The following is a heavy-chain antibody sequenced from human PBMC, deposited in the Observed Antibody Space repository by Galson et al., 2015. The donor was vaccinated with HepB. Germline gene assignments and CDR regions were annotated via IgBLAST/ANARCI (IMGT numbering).Heavy chain of an antibody. V-gene: IGHV3-15*01. CDR1: GFTFSNAW. CDR3: TTIRGDDYGDYGPFYYYYYMDV. Sequence: SLRLSCAASGFTFSNAWMSWVRQAPGKGLEWVGRIKSKTDGGTTDYAAPVKGRFTISRDDSKNTLYLQMNSLKTEDTAVYYCTTIRGDDYGDYGPFYYYYYMDVWGKGTTVTVSS. J-gene: IGHJ6*03. CDR2: IKSKTDGGTT. D-gene: IGHD4-17*01.